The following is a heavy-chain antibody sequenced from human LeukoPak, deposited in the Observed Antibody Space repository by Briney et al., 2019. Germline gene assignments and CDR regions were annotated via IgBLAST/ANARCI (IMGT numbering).Heavy chain of an antibody. Sequence: SETLSLTCTVSGGSISSSSYYWGWTRQPPGKGLEWIGSIYYIGITYYKPSLKSRVTISVDTSKNQFSLKLSSVTAADTAIYYCVRLLQYSSSSRYIQHWGQGTLVTVSS. D-gene: IGHD6-6*01. J-gene: IGHJ1*01. CDR1: GGSISSSSYY. CDR3: VRLLQYSSSSRYIQH. V-gene: IGHV4-39*01. CDR2: IYYIGIT.